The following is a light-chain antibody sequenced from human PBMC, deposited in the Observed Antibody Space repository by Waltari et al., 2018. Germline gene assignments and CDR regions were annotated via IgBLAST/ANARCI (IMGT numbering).Light chain of an antibody. CDR1: QNIYNL. V-gene: IGKV1-5*03. CDR2: EAS. Sequence: DIQMTQSPSILSASIGDRVTITCRASQNIYNLLAWYQKKPGRAPNLLIYEASNLESGVPSRFSGSGSGTEFTLTINSLQPDDFATYYCQQYDAYPYTFGQGAKLEIK. J-gene: IGKJ2*01. CDR3: QQYDAYPYT.